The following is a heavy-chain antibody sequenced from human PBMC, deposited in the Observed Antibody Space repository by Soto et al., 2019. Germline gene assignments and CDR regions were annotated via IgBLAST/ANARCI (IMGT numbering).Heavy chain of an antibody. CDR1: GFTFGDYA. J-gene: IGHJ4*02. Sequence: GGSLRLSCTASGFTFGDYAMSWFRQAPGKGLEWVGFIRSKAYGGTTEYAASVKGRFTISRDDSKSIAYLQMNSLKTEDTAVYYCTRVRDIVLMVYEKPDYWGQGTLVTVSS. D-gene: IGHD2-8*01. CDR3: TRVRDIVLMVYEKPDY. V-gene: IGHV3-49*03. CDR2: IRSKAYGGTT.